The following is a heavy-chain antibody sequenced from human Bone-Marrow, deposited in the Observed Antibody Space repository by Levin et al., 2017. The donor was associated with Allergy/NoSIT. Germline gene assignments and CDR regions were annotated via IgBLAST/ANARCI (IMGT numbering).Heavy chain of an antibody. CDR1: GGTFSSYA. Sequence: KISCKASGGTFSSYAISWVRQAPGQGLEWMGGIIPIFGTANYAQKFQGRVTITADESTSTAYMELSSLRSEDTAVYYCASTPAYGSGSSYDYWGQGTLVTVSS. D-gene: IGHD3-10*01. J-gene: IGHJ4*02. V-gene: IGHV1-69*01. CDR3: ASTPAYGSGSSYDY. CDR2: IIPIFGTA.